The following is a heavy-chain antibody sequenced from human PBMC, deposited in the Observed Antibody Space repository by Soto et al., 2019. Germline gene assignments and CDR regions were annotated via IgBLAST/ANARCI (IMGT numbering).Heavy chain of an antibody. D-gene: IGHD2-8*01. V-gene: IGHV1-2*04. J-gene: IGHJ6*02. CDR3: ARERMVYATNYYYGMDV. CDR1: GYTFTGYY. CDR2: IDPNSGGT. Sequence: ASVKVSCKASGYTFTGYYMHWVRQAPGQGLEWMGWIDPNSGGTNYAQKFQGWVTMTRDTSISTAYMELSRLRSDDTAVYYCARERMVYATNYYYGMDVWGQGTTVPSP.